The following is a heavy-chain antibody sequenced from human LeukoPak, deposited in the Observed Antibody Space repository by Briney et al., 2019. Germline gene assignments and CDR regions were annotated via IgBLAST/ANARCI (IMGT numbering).Heavy chain of an antibody. D-gene: IGHD3-22*01. CDR3: ARIKRSYDSSGSALDY. V-gene: IGHV4-59*01. CDR1: GGSISSYY. CDR2: VSYSGST. J-gene: IGHJ4*02. Sequence: SETLSLTCTVSGGSISSYYWSWVRQPPGKGLAWIGSVSYSGSTDYNPSLKSRVTISLDTSKNQFSLKLSSVTAADTAVYYCARIKRSYDSSGSALDYWGQGTLVTVSS.